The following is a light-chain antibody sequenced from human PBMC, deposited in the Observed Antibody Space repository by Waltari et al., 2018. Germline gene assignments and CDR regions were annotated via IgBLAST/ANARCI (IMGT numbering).Light chain of an antibody. CDR1: QSVSRSR. V-gene: IGKV3-20*01. CDR3: QQCGSSVMYT. J-gene: IGKJ2*01. CDR2: GAS. Sequence: EVVLTQSPGTLALSPGERATLSCRASQSVSRSRIAWYLHKPGQAPRLLIYGASGRATGIPDRFSGSGSGIDFTLTISRVEPEDFAVYYCQQCGSSVMYTFGQGTKLEIE.